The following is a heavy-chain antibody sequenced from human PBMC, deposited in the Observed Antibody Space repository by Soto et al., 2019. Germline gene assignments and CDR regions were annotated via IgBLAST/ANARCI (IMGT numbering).Heavy chain of an antibody. Sequence: ASVKVSCKASGYTFTSYDVNWVRQATGQGLEWMGWMNPNSGNTGYAQKFQGRVTMTRNTSISTAYMELSSLRSEDTAVYYCAGGALSGWYRQHGGGGDYWGQGTLVTVSS. CDR2: MNPNSGNT. CDR3: AGGALSGWYRQHGGGGDY. D-gene: IGHD6-19*01. V-gene: IGHV1-8*01. CDR1: GYTFTSYD. J-gene: IGHJ4*02.